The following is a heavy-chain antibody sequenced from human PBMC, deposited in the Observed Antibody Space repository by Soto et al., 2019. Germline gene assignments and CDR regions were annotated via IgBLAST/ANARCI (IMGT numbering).Heavy chain of an antibody. CDR3: TRYSYGASEY. J-gene: IGHJ4*02. CDR2: IKSKTDGGTT. CDR1: GFTVRNAW. Sequence: GESLRLSCAASGFTVRNAWMSWVRQAPGKGLEWVGRIKSKTDGGTTEYDAPVKGRYTISRDDSKNTLYLQMNSLKTEDTAVYYCTRYSYGASEYWGQGT. D-gene: IGHD5-18*01. V-gene: IGHV3-15*01.